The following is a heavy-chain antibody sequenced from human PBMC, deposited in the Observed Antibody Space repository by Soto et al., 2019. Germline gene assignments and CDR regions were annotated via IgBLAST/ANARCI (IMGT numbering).Heavy chain of an antibody. J-gene: IGHJ5*02. D-gene: IGHD3-10*01. Sequence: EVQLVESGGGLVKPGGSLRLSCAASGFTFSSYSMNWVCQAPGKGLEWVSSISSSSSYIYYADSVKGRFTISRDNAKNSLYLQTNSLRAEDTAVYYCARDTYFYGSGSYGPWGQGTLVTVSS. CDR1: GFTFSSYS. V-gene: IGHV3-21*01. CDR2: ISSSSSYI. CDR3: ARDTYFYGSGSYGP.